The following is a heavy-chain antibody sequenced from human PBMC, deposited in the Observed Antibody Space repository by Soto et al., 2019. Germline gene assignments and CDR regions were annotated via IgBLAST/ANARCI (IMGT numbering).Heavy chain of an antibody. Sequence: PSETLSLTCAVYGGSFSGYYWSWIRQPPGKGLEWIGEINHSGSTNYNPSLKSRVTISVDTSKNQFSLKLSSVTAADTAVYYCARGYDSSGYSGWGKGTLVTVSS. V-gene: IGHV4-34*01. J-gene: IGHJ4*02. CDR2: INHSGST. CDR3: ARGYDSSGYSG. CDR1: GGSFSGYY. D-gene: IGHD3-22*01.